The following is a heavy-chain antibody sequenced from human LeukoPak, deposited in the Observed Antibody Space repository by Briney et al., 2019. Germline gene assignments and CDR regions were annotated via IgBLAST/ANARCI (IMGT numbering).Heavy chain of an antibody. Sequence: GGSLRLSCAASGFTFSDYWMSWVRQAPGKGLEWVANINLHGSEKRYGDSVKGRFTISRDNAKNSLYLQMNSLRPEDTAIYYCAREGGSGWYSGWFDPWGQGTLVTVSS. CDR1: GFTFSDYW. D-gene: IGHD6-19*01. CDR2: INLHGSEK. CDR3: AREGGSGWYSGWFDP. V-gene: IGHV3-7*01. J-gene: IGHJ5*02.